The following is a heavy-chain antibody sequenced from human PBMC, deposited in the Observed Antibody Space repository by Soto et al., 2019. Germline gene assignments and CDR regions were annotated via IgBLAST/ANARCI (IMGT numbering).Heavy chain of an antibody. Sequence: GGSLRLSCVVSGFIFSEYEFNWVRQAPGTGLEWVSYIGRGGDTIYDAHSVKGRFIISRDDDKNTLYLEMNSLRAEDTAVYYCARGGGGGLFEHWGQGVLVTVSS. D-gene: IGHD2-21*01. CDR2: IGRGGDTI. J-gene: IGHJ4*02. CDR3: ARGGGGGLFEH. CDR1: GFIFSEYE. V-gene: IGHV3-48*03.